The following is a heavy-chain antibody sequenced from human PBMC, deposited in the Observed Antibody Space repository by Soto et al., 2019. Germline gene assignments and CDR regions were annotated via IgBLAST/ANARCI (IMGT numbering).Heavy chain of an antibody. Sequence: ASVKVSCKASGYTFTSYGISWVRQAPGQGLEWMGWISAYNGNTNYAQKLQGRVTMTTDTSTSTAYMELRSLRSDSTAVYYCASYYDILTGPGAFDIWGQGTMVTVSS. V-gene: IGHV1-18*01. D-gene: IGHD3-9*01. J-gene: IGHJ3*02. CDR1: GYTFTSYG. CDR2: ISAYNGNT. CDR3: ASYYDILTGPGAFDI.